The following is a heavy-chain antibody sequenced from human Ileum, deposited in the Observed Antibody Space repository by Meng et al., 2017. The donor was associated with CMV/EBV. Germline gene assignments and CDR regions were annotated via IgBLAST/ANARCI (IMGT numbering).Heavy chain of an antibody. V-gene: IGHV1-2*02. J-gene: IGHJ4*02. Sequence: SGFTLTGYCIHWLRQASGQGLEWMGWINPNSGDTNYAQKFQGRVTMTRDTSVTTTYMELNRLTSDDTAVYYCARDLITDTPMITDFWGQGTLVTVSS. CDR2: INPNSGDT. CDR1: GFTLTGYC. CDR3: ARDLITDTPMITDF. D-gene: IGHD5-18*01.